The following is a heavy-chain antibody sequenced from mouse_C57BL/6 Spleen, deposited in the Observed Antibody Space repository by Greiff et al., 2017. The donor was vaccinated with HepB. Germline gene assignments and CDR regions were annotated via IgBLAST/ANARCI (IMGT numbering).Heavy chain of an antibody. Sequence: EVQRVESGGGLVKPGGSLKLSCAASGFTFSSYAMSWVRQTPEKRLEWVATISDGGSYTYYPDNVKGRFTISRDNAKNNLYLQMSHLKSEDTAMYYCARDTGLAWFAYWGQGTLVTVSA. J-gene: IGHJ3*01. CDR3: ARDTGLAWFAY. CDR1: GFTFSSYA. CDR2: ISDGGSYT. V-gene: IGHV5-4*01.